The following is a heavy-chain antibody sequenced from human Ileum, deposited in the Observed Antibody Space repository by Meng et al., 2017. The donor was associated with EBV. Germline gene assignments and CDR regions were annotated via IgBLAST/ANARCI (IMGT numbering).Heavy chain of an antibody. D-gene: IGHD4-17*01. CDR2: INADGRSA. V-gene: IGHV3-74*01. Sequence: EVQLVESGGGLVQPGGSLGVSCAVSGFTFSSYWMHWVRQAPGKGLVWISRINADGRSATYADSVKGRFTVSRDNAKNTLYLQMNSLRSEDTGVYYCARDDYGDYVGLGYWGQGILVTVSS. CDR3: ARDDYGDYVGLGY. CDR1: GFTFSSYW. J-gene: IGHJ4*02.